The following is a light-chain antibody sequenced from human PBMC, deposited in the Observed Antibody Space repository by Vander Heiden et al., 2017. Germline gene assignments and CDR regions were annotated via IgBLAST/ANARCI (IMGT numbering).Light chain of an antibody. CDR3: QQYGSTTPT. CDR1: QSISSSY. V-gene: IGKV3-20*01. J-gene: IGKJ4*01. CDR2: GSS. Sequence: EIVLTKSPGTLSLSPGERATLSCRASQSISSSYLAWYQQESGQAPRILINGSSSRAIGIPDRFSGSGSGTDFTLTISRLEAEDFAVYFCQQYGSTTPTFGGGTKVEIK.